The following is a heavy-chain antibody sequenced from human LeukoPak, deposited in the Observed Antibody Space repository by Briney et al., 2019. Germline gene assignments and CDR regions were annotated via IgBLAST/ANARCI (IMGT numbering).Heavy chain of an antibody. CDR3: ARDWELLSDY. V-gene: IGHV4-39*07. CDR2: IYYSGST. J-gene: IGHJ4*02. D-gene: IGHD1-26*01. CDR1: GGSISSSSYY. Sequence: SETLSLTCTVSGGSISSSSYYWGWIRQPPGKGLEWIGSIYYSGSTYYNPSLKSRVTISVDTSKNQFSLKLSSVTAADTAVYYCARDWELLSDYWGQGTLVTVSS.